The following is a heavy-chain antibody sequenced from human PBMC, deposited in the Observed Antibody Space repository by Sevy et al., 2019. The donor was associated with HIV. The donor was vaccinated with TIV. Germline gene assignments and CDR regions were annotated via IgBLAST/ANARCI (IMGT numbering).Heavy chain of an antibody. CDR2: TSHDGKYN. J-gene: IGHJ4*02. D-gene: IGHD2-21*02. CDR1: GFTFSSYD. V-gene: IGHV3-30*04. Sequence: GGSLRLSCAGSGFTFSSYDMHWVRQAPGKGLEWVAVTSHDGKYNNYADSVRFRFTISRDNFKNTLYLQMNSLRVEDTAVYFCARLFSCGGDCYYLDYWGQGALVTVSS. CDR3: ARLFSCGGDCYYLDY.